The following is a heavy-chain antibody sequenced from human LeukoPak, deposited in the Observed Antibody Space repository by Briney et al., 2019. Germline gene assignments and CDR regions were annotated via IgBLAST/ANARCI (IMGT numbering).Heavy chain of an antibody. V-gene: IGHV3-30*02. CDR2: IRYDGSNK. Sequence: GGSLRLSCAASGFTFSSYGIHWVRQAPGKGLEWVAFIRYDGSNKYHADSVKGRFTISRDNSKNTLYLQMNSLRAEDTAVYYCAKGTHKYYYYYYMDVWGKGTTVTISS. CDR1: GFTFSSYG. CDR3: AKGTHKYYYYYYMDV. J-gene: IGHJ6*03.